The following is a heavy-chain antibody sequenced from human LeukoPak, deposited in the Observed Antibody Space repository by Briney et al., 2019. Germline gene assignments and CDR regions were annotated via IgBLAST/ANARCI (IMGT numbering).Heavy chain of an antibody. D-gene: IGHD3-10*01. CDR3: ARLSVELLWFGARSFESYYLDY. CDR2: IYKSGST. J-gene: IGHJ4*02. V-gene: IGHV4-61*02. Sequence: PSETLSLTCTVSGGSISSGNSYWSWIRQPAGKGLEWIGRIYKSGSTKYNPSLKSRVTISVDTSKNQFSLKLSSVTAADTAVYYCARLSVELLWFGARSFESYYLDYWGQGTLVTVSS. CDR1: GGSISSGNSY.